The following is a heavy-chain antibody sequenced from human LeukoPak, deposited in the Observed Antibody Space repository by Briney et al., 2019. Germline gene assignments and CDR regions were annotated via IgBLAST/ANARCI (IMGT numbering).Heavy chain of an antibody. CDR2: ISGSGSTI. V-gene: IGHV3-23*01. CDR1: GFTFSSCA. D-gene: IGHD1-26*01. J-gene: IGHJ3*02. Sequence: GGSLRLSCAASGFTFSSCAMSWVRQAPGKGLEWVSAISGSGSTIYYADSVKGRFTISRDNAKNSLYLQMNSLRAEDTAVYYCARGSPTLPSDAFDIWGQGTMVTVSS. CDR3: ARGSPTLPSDAFDI.